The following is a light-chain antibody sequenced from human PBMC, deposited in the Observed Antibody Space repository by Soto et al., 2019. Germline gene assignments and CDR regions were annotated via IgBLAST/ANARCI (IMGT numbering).Light chain of an antibody. CDR1: QSVRSSY. CDR2: GAS. J-gene: IGKJ1*01. V-gene: IGKV3-20*01. Sequence: EIVLTQSPGTLSLSPGERATLSCRASQSVRSSYLAWYQQKPGQAPRLLIHGASSRATSIPDRFSGSGSGTDFTLTISRLEPEDFAVYFCQQYGSAPWTFGQGTKVEIK. CDR3: QQYGSAPWT.